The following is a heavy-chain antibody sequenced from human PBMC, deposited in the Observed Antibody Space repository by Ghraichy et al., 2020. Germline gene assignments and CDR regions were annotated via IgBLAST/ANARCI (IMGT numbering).Heavy chain of an antibody. CDR2: ISSSGSTI. CDR3: ARYCTGGVCYTNGMDV. CDR1: GFTFSSYE. D-gene: IGHD2-8*02. V-gene: IGHV3-48*03. Sequence: GGSLRLSCAASGFTFSSYEMNWVRQAPGKGLEWVSYISSSGSTIYYADSVKGRFTISRDNAKNSLYLQMNSLRAEDTAVYYCARYCTGGVCYTNGMDVWGQGTTVTVSS. J-gene: IGHJ6*02.